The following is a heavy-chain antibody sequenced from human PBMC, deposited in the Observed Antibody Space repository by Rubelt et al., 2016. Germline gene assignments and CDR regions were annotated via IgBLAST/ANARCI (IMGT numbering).Heavy chain of an antibody. CDR1: GFTFSSYG. CDR2: IRYDGSNK. D-gene: IGHD6-19*01. J-gene: IGHJ4*02. V-gene: IGHV3-30*02. Sequence: LSCAASGFTFSSYGMHWVRQAPGKGLEWVAFIRYDGSNKYYADSVKGRFTISRDNSKNTLYLQMNSLRAEDTAVYYCAREKGGQWLDTGNFDYWGQGTLVTVSS. CDR3: AREKGGQWLDTGNFDY.